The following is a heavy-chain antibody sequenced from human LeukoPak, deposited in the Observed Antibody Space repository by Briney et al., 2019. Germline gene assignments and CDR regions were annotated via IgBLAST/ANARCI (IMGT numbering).Heavy chain of an antibody. V-gene: IGHV3-23*01. D-gene: IGHD4-17*01. J-gene: IGHJ4*02. CDR1: GFTFSSYA. CDR3: TAGVHGDTRGLDQ. Sequence: GGSLRLSCAASGFTFSSYAMSWVRQAPGKGLEWVSAISGSGGSTYYADSVKGRFTISRDNSKNTLYLQMNSLRTEDTAFYYCTAGVHGDTRGLDQWGQGTLVTVSS. CDR2: ISGSGGST.